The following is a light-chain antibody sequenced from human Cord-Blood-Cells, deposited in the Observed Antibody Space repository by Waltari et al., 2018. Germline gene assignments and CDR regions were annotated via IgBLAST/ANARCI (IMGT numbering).Light chain of an antibody. CDR2: EVS. J-gene: IGLJ2*01. V-gene: IGLV2-14*01. Sequence: QSALTQPASVSGSPGPSITISCTGTTSDVGGYHYGSWYQQHPGKAPKLMIYEVSNRPSGVSNRFSGSKSGNTASLTISGLQAEDEADYYCSSYTSSSTLVFGGGTKLTVL. CDR1: TSDVGGYHY. CDR3: SSYTSSSTLV.